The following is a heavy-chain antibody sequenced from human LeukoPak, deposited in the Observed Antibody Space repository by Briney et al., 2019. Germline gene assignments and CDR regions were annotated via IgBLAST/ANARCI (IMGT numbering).Heavy chain of an antibody. V-gene: IGHV3-48*02. CDR1: GFTFSSYS. J-gene: IGHJ4*02. CDR3: ASGYSSSHYRYYFDY. CDR2: ITSSSTI. Sequence: GGSLRLSCAASGFTFSSYSMNWVRQAPGKGLEWVSYITSSSTIYYADSVKGRFTISRDNAKNSLYLQMNSLRDEDTAVYYCASGYSSSHYRYYFDYRGQGTLVTVSS. D-gene: IGHD6-13*01.